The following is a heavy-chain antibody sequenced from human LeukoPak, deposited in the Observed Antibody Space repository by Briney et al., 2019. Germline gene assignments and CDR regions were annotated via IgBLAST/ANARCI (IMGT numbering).Heavy chain of an antibody. CDR3: ARTPGYSSGWPNKFDY. V-gene: IGHV4-38-2*02. J-gene: IGHJ4*02. CDR2: IYHSGST. D-gene: IGHD6-19*01. Sequence: SETLSLTCTVSGYSISSGYYWGWIRQPPGKGLEGIGSIYHSGSTYYNPSLKSRVTISVDTSKNQFSLKLSSVTAADTAVYYCARTPGYSSGWPNKFDYWGQGTLVTVSS. CDR1: GYSISSGYY.